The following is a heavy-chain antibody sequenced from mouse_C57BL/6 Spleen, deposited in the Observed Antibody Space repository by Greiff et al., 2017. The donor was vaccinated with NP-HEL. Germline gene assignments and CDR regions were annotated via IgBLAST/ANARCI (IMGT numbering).Heavy chain of an antibody. J-gene: IGHJ4*01. Sequence: VQLQQSGAELVKPGASVKLSCKASGYTFTSYWMQWVKQRPGQGLEWIGEIDPSDSYTNYNQKFKGKATLTVDTSSSTAYMQLSSLTSEDSAVYYCAPLADSGYWGQGTSVTVSS. CDR1: GYTFTSYW. D-gene: IGHD3-1*01. V-gene: IGHV1-50*01. CDR2: IDPSDSYT. CDR3: APLADSGY.